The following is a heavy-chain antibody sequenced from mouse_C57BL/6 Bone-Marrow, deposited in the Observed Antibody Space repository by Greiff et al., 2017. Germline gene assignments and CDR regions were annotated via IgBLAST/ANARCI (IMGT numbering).Heavy chain of an antibody. CDR3: ARSPLTSNYWYFDV. CDR1: GYTFTSYW. D-gene: IGHD5-1*01. J-gene: IGHJ1*03. CDR2: INPSNGGT. V-gene: IGHV1-53*01. Sequence: VQLQQPGTELVKPGASVKLSCKASGYTFTSYWMHWVKQRPGQGLEWIGNINPSNGGTNYNEKFKSKATLTVDKSSSTAYMQLSSLTSADSAVYICARSPLTSNYWYFDVWGTGTTVTVSS.